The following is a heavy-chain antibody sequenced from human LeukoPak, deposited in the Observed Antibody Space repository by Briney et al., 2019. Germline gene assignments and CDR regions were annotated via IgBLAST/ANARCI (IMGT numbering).Heavy chain of an antibody. J-gene: IGHJ5*02. CDR2: VSSYNGDT. D-gene: IGHD5-24*01. V-gene: IGHV1-18*01. CDR3: ANPPMAHFGT. CDR1: GSIFITYG. Sequence: ASVKVSCKASGSIFITYGIIWVRQAPGQGLEWMGWVSSYNGDTEYAQKFQDRVTMTRDLSTSTAYVELKDLTSDDTAVYFCANPPMAHFGTWGQGTLVTVSS.